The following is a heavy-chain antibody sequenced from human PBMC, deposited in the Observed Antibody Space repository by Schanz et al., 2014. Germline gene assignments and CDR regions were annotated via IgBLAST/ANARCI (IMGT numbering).Heavy chain of an antibody. CDR2: ISWNSYSL. CDR3: ARAPGANASPYYFDY. D-gene: IGHD2-8*01. V-gene: IGHV3-9*01. J-gene: IGHJ4*02. CDR1: GFIFEDYA. Sequence: VQLVESGGGLVQPGRSLRLSCAASGFIFEDYAMYLVRQAPGKGLEWVSGISWNSYSLLYADSVQGRFTISRDNAKNSLYLQMNSLRHDDTAFYYCARAPGANASPYYFDYWGQGSLVTVSS.